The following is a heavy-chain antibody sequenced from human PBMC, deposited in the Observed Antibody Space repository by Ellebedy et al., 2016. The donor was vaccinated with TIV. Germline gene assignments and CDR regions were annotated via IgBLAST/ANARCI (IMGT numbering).Heavy chain of an antibody. D-gene: IGHD4-17*01. CDR1: GYTFTSYG. V-gene: IGHV1-18*01. CDR2: ISAYNGNT. Sequence: ASVKVSCXASGYTFTSYGISWVRQAPGQGLEWMGWISAYNGNTNYAQKLQGRVTMTTDTSTSTAYMELRSLRSDDTAVYYCARDSSTTVTTPFDPWGQGTLVTVSS. CDR3: ARDSSTTVTTPFDP. J-gene: IGHJ5*02.